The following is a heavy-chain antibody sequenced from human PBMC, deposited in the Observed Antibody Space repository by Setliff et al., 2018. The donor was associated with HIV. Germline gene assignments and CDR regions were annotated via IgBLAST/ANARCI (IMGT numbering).Heavy chain of an antibody. V-gene: IGHV4-61*02. J-gene: IGHJ6*02. D-gene: IGHD3-10*01. CDR1: GGSISSGSYY. CDR3: ARENDGSGSYGYYYYGMDV. CDR2: MHTSGNT. Sequence: SETLSLTCSVSGGSISSGSYYWGWIRQPAGKGLEWIGRMHTSGNTNYNPSLKSRVTISVDTSKNQFSLKLSSVTAADTAVYYCARENDGSGSYGYYYYGMDVWGQGTTVTVS.